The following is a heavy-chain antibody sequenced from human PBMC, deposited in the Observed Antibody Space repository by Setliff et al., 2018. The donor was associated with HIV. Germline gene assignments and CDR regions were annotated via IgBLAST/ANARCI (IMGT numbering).Heavy chain of an antibody. D-gene: IGHD3-3*01. V-gene: IGHV3-23*03. J-gene: IGHJ4*02. CDR2: IYSGGSTT. Sequence: GSLRLSCAAPGFTFSSYAMSWVRQAPGKGLEWVSVIYSGGSTTYYADSVEGRFTISRHNSKNTLYLQMKSLRAEDTAVYYCAKYTSGYDFWSGYFDYWGQGTLVTVSS. CDR3: AKYTSGYDFWSGYFDY. CDR1: GFTFSSYA.